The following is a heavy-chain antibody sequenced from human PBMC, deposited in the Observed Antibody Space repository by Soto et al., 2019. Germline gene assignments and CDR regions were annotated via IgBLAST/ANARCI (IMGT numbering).Heavy chain of an antibody. CDR3: AKGGRQLLVTSDFNS. CDR2: VSHDGRNT. CDR1: GFTFSDYA. D-gene: IGHD6-19*01. V-gene: IGHV3-30*18. Sequence: VQLVESGGGVVQPGRSLRLSCAASGFTFSDYAMHWVRQAPGKGLEWVAVVSHDGRNTHYADSVKGRFTISRDSSKNRVSQEMTILRAEDTSVYYCAKGGRQLLVTSDFNSWGQGALVPVSS. J-gene: IGHJ4*02.